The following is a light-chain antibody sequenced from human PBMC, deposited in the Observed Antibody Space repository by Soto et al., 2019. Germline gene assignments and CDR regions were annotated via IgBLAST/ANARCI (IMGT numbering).Light chain of an antibody. CDR3: QHGYSTPLT. Sequence: DIQMAQSPSSLSASVGDRVTITCRASQSISTYLHWYQQKPRKAPNLLIYAASTLPSGVPSRFSGSGSGTDFTLTISSLQPEDFATYFCQHGYSTPLTFGGGTKVDIK. J-gene: IGKJ4*01. CDR1: QSISTY. V-gene: IGKV1-39*01. CDR2: AAS.